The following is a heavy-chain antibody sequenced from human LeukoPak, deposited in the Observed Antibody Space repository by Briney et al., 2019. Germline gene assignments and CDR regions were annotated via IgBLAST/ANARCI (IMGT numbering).Heavy chain of an antibody. J-gene: IGHJ3*02. CDR1: GGSISSGDYY. CDR3: VVRSLMITFGGVIEGDAFDI. D-gene: IGHD3-16*02. V-gene: IGHV4-30-4*01. Sequence: SETLSLTCTVSGGSISSGDYYWSWIRQPPGKGLEWIGYIYYSGSTYYNPSLKSRVTISVDTSKNQFSLKLSSVTAADTAVYYCVVRSLMITFGGVIEGDAFDIWGQGTMVTVSS. CDR2: IYYSGST.